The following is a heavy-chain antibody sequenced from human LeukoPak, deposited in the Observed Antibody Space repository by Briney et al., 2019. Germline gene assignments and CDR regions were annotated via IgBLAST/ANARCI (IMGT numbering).Heavy chain of an antibody. D-gene: IGHD3-22*01. V-gene: IGHV3-23*01. CDR1: GFAFSSYA. CDR2: ISGSGGST. J-gene: IGHJ4*02. Sequence: GESLRLFCAASGFAFSSYAMSWVRQAPGKGLEWVSAISGSGGSTRYADSVKGRFTISRDSSKNTLYLQMNSLRAEDTAVYYCAGHGSSGYNYSPFDYWGQGTLGTVSS. CDR3: AGHGSSGYNYSPFDY.